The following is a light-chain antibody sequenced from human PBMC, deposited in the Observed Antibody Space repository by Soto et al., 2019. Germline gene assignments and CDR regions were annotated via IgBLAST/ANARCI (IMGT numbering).Light chain of an antibody. CDR3: QQYGSSPRT. J-gene: IGKJ1*01. CDR2: DAS. V-gene: IGKV3-20*01. Sequence: EIVLTQSPGTLSLSPGERATLSCRASQSVSSSFLAWYQQKPGQAPRLLIYDASSRATGIPDRFSGSGSVTDFTLTISRLEPEDFAVYYCQQYGSSPRTFGQGTKVDIK. CDR1: QSVSSSF.